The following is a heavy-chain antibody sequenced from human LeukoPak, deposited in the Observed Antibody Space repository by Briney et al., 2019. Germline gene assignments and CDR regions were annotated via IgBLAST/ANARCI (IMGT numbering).Heavy chain of an antibody. CDR2: IYIRGST. CDR3: GGHGSGWYVLDY. V-gene: IGHV4-61*02. Sequence: SQTLSLTCTVSGGSIASGNYYWNWIRQPAGKGLEWIGRIYIRGSTNYNPSLKSRVTISVDTSKNQFSLKLSSVTAADTAVYYWGGHGSGWYVLDYWGQGTPVTGPS. D-gene: IGHD6-19*01. CDR1: GGSIASGNYY. J-gene: IGHJ4*02.